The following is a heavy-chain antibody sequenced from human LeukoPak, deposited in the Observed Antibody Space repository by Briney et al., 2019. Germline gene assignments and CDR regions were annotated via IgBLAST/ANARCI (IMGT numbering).Heavy chain of an antibody. CDR1: GFTFSSYN. D-gene: IGHD3-10*01. Sequence: GGSLRLSCAASGFTFSSYNMNWVRQAPGKGLEWVSYISSSSNTIYYADSVKGRFTISRDNAKNSRYLQMNSLRDEDTAVYYCARLPTSGSGHYWGQGTLVTVSS. J-gene: IGHJ4*02. V-gene: IGHV3-48*02. CDR3: ARLPTSGSGHY. CDR2: ISSSSNTI.